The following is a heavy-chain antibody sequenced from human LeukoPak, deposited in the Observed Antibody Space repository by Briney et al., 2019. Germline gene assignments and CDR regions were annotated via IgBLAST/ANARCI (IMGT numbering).Heavy chain of an antibody. Sequence: GGSLRLSCAASGFTFSSYGMSWVRQAPGKGLEWVSAISGSGGSTYHADSVKGRFTISRDNSKNSLYLQMNSLRAEDTAVYYCARGGDYAVDYWGQGTLVTVSS. CDR2: ISGSGGST. D-gene: IGHD4-17*01. CDR1: GFTFSSYG. V-gene: IGHV3-23*01. CDR3: ARGGDYAVDY. J-gene: IGHJ4*02.